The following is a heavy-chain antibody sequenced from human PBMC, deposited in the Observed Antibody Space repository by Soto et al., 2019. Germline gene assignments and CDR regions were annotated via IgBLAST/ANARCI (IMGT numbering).Heavy chain of an antibody. J-gene: IGHJ6*02. CDR1: GFTFSSYA. Sequence: PGGSLRLSCAASGFTFSSYAMSWVRQAPGKGLEWVSAISGSGGSTYYADSVKGRFTISRDNSKNTLYLQMNSLRAEDTAVYYCAKVETAIVTLGMDVWGQGTTVTVSS. CDR3: AKVETAIVTLGMDV. CDR2: ISGSGGST. D-gene: IGHD5-18*01. V-gene: IGHV3-23*01.